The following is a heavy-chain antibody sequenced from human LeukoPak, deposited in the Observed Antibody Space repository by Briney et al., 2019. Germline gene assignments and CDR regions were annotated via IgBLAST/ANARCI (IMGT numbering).Heavy chain of an antibody. J-gene: IGHJ4*02. V-gene: IGHV4-34*01. Sequence: SETLSLTCAVYGGSFSGYYWSWIRQPPGKGLEWIGEINHSGSTNYNPPLKSRVTISIDTSKNQFSLMLNSVTAADTAVYYCARGGCTSTSSYGFDSWGQGTLVTVSS. CDR3: ARGGCTSTSSYGFDS. CDR1: GGSFSGYY. CDR2: INHSGST. D-gene: IGHD2-2*01.